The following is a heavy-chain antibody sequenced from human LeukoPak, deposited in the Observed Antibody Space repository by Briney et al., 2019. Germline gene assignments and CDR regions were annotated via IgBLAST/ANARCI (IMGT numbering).Heavy chain of an antibody. Sequence: SETLSLTCAVYGGSFSDYYWTSLRQPPGKGLGWIGEINHRGGTNYNPSLKSRVRISLDTSKNQFSLNLTSVTAADTAVYYCARGSRGVSAAKWFDPWGQGTLVTVSS. CDR2: INHRGGT. CDR1: GGSFSDYY. D-gene: IGHD2-2*01. J-gene: IGHJ5*02. V-gene: IGHV4-34*01. CDR3: ARGSRGVSAAKWFDP.